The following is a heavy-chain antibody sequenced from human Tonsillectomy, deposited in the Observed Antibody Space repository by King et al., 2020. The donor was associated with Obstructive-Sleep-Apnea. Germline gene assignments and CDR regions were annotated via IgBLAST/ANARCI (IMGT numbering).Heavy chain of an antibody. Sequence: VQLVESGAEVKKPGASVTFSCKASGYSFIGYYMHWVRQAPGQGLEWVGWINPNSGGTNCEQKFQGRVTMTRGTTISAAYMELSSLRSDDTAVYYCARAGRFYDSGGYTYYLDYWGQGTLVTVSS. CDR3: ARAGRFYDSGGYTYYLDY. V-gene: IGHV1-2*02. D-gene: IGHD3-22*01. CDR2: INPNSGGT. CDR1: GYSFIGYY. J-gene: IGHJ4*02.